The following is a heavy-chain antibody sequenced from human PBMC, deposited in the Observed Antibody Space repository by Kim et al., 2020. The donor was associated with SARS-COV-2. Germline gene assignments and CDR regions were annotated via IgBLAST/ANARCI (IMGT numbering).Heavy chain of an antibody. V-gene: IGHV3-23*01. CDR3: ANAHSRAPTEFDY. J-gene: IGHJ4*02. CDR2: VSASGVNT. Sequence: GGSLRLSCAASGFIFSSCVMSWVRQAPGKGLEWVSSVSASGVNTFYADSVKGRFTISRDNSRSTLSLQMNSLRAEDTAVYYCANAHSRAPTEFDYWGQGTLVTVSS. CDR1: GFIFSSCV.